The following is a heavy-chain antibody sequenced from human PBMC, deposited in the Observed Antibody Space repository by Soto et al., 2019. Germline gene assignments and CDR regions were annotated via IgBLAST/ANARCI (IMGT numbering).Heavy chain of an antibody. V-gene: IGHV3-33*01. J-gene: IGHJ4*02. CDR2: IWYDGSNE. D-gene: IGHD3-16*02. CDR1: GFTFSSYG. CDR3: ARDKYDYVWGSYRPSRLDY. Sequence: PGGSLRLSCAASGFTFSSYGIHWVRQAPGKGLEWVAVIWYDGSNEYYADSVKGRFTISRDNSKNTLYLEMNSLRAEDTAVYYCARDKYDYVWGSYRPSRLDYWGQGTLVTVSS.